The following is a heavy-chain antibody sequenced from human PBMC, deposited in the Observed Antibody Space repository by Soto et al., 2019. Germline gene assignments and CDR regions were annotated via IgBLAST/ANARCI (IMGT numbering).Heavy chain of an antibody. V-gene: IGHV5-10-1*01. CDR2: IDPSDSYT. D-gene: IGHD3-9*01. J-gene: IGHJ6*02. CDR3: ARQPYDILTGYYPAHYYYSGMDV. Sequence: GESLKISCKGSGYSFTSYWISWVRQMPGKGLEWMGRIDPSDSYTNYSPSFQGHVTISADKSISTAYLQWSSLKASDTAMYYCARQPYDILTGYYPAHYYYSGMDVWGQGTTVTVSS. CDR1: GYSFTSYW.